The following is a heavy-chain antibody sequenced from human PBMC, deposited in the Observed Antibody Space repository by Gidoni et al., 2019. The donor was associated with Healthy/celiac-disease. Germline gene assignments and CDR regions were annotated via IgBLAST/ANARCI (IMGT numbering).Heavy chain of an antibody. Sequence: QVQLQESGPGLVKPSGTLSLTCAVSGGSISSSNWWSWVRQPPGKGLEWIGEIYHSGSTNYNPSLKSRVTISVDKSKNQFSLKLSSVTAADTAVYYCARVPRSSGWAPEYNWFDPWGQGTLVTVSS. J-gene: IGHJ5*02. CDR2: IYHSGST. V-gene: IGHV4-4*02. D-gene: IGHD6-19*01. CDR3: ARVPRSSGWAPEYNWFDP. CDR1: GGSISSSNW.